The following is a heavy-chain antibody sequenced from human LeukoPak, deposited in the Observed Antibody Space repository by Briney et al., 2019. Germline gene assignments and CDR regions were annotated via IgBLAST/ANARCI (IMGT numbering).Heavy chain of an antibody. CDR3: AKDSPWDRGAFDI. CDR1: GFTFDDYA. V-gene: IGHV3-9*01. CDR2: ISWNSGSI. J-gene: IGHJ3*02. D-gene: IGHD1-26*01. Sequence: GGSLRLSCAASGFTFDDYAMHWVRQAPGKGLEWVSGISWNSGSIGYADSVKGRFTISRDNAKNSLYLQMNSLRAEDTALYYCAKDSPWDRGAFDIWGQGTMVTVSS.